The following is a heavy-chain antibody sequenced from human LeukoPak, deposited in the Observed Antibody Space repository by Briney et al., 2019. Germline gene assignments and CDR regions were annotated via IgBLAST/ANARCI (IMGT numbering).Heavy chain of an antibody. V-gene: IGHV4-34*01. D-gene: IGHD3-22*01. CDR2: INHSGST. Sequence: SETLSLTCAVYGGSFSGCYWSWIRQPPGKGLEWIGEINHSGSTSYNPSLKSRVTISVDTSKNQFSLKLSSVTAADTAVYYCARGYTYYYDSSGLPFFDYWGQGTLVTVSS. J-gene: IGHJ4*02. CDR3: ARGYTYYYDSSGLPFFDY. CDR1: GGSFSGCY.